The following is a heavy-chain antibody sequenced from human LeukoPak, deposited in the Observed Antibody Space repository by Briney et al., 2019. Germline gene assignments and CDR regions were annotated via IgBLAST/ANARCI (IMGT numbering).Heavy chain of an antibody. CDR1: GFTFSNYA. D-gene: IGHD3-9*01. CDR2: VTGRAGST. CDR3: AKWGDFDILTGYYVSDF. J-gene: IGHJ4*02. V-gene: IGHV3-23*01. Sequence: GGSLRLSCVASGFTFSNYAMSWVRQAPGKWLEWVSAVTGRAGSTYYADSVKGRFTISRDNSRNTLFLQMNSLRAEDTAIYYCAKWGDFDILTGYYVSDFWGQGTLVTVSS.